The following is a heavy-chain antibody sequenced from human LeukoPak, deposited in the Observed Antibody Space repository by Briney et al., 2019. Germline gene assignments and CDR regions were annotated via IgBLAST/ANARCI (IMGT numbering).Heavy chain of an antibody. CDR1: GFTFGDYA. V-gene: IGHV3-49*04. Sequence: GGSLRLSCTASGFTFGDYAMSWVRQAPGKGLEWVGFIRSKAYGGTTEYAASVKGRFTISRDDSKSIAYLQMNSLKTEDTAVYYCTGGLRAVKGGSSVDYWGQGTLVTVSS. J-gene: IGHJ4*02. CDR2: IRSKAYGGTT. CDR3: TGGLRAVKGGSSVDY. D-gene: IGHD5-12*01.